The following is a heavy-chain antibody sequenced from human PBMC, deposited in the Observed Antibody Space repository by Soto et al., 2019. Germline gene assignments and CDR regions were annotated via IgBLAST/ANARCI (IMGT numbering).Heavy chain of an antibody. Sequence: ASMKVSCKASGYTFTNYYMHWVRQAPGQGLEWMGMINPRGGRTTYPQKFQGRVTMTTDTSTSTVYMELSSLRSEDTVLYYCARHLADYYDDSNTPYNAFDIWG. J-gene: IGHJ3*02. CDR1: GYTFTNYY. V-gene: IGHV1-46*03. D-gene: IGHD3-22*01. CDR3: ARHLADYYDDSNTPYNAFDI. CDR2: INPRGGRT.